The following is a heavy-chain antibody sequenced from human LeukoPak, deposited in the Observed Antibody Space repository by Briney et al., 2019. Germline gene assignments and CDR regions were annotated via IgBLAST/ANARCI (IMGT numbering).Heavy chain of an antibody. V-gene: IGHV4-4*02. CDR3: ARFRNYYDSSGYYLYYFDY. CDR2: IYHSGST. Sequence: SGTLSLTCAVSGGSISSSNWWSWVRQPPGKGLEWIGEIYHSGSTNYNPSLKSRVTISVDKSKNQFSLKLSSVTAADTAVYYCARFRNYYDSSGYYLYYFDYWGQGTLVTVSS. D-gene: IGHD3-22*01. CDR1: GGSISSSNW. J-gene: IGHJ4*02.